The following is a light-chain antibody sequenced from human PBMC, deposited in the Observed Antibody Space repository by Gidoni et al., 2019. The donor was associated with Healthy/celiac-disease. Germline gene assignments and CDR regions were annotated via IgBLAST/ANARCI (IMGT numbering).Light chain of an antibody. CDR1: SSDVGGYNY. J-gene: IGLJ2*01. CDR3: SSYTSSSTLDVV. Sequence: QSALTQPASVSGSPGQSITISCTGTSSDVGGYNYFSWYQQHPGKAPKLMIYDVRNRLSGVSNRFAGSKSGNTASLTISVLQAEDEADYYCSSYTSSSTLDVVFGGGTKLTVL. V-gene: IGLV2-14*01. CDR2: DVR.